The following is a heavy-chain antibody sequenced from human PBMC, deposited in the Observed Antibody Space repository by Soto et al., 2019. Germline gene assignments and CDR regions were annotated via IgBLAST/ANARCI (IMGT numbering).Heavy chain of an antibody. CDR3: ARDPLAVTGSFVDY. Sequence: LRLSCAASGFTFSSYAMHWVRQAPGKGLEWLAVISYDGREKYYADSAKGRFTISRDSSKNTAYLQMNSLRAEDTAVYYCARDPLAVTGSFVDYWGQGTLVTVSS. J-gene: IGHJ4*02. CDR1: GFTFSSYA. D-gene: IGHD6-19*01. CDR2: ISYDGREK. V-gene: IGHV3-30*04.